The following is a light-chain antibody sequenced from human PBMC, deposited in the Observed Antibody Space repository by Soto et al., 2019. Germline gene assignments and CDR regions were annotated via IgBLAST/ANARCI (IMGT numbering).Light chain of an antibody. CDR1: QGVSSN. CDR2: GAS. Sequence: LMTQSPVTLSVSPGERATLSCRASQGVSSNLAWYQQKPGQAPRLLIYGASTRAAGIPARFSGSGSGTEFTLTISSLQSEDFAVYYCQQYNNWPRPFGPGTKVDIK. V-gene: IGKV3-15*01. J-gene: IGKJ3*01. CDR3: QQYNNWPRP.